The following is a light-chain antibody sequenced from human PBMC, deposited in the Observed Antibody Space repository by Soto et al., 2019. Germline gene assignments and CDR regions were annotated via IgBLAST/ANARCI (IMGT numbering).Light chain of an antibody. CDR2: AAS. J-gene: IGKJ5*01. V-gene: IGKV3-20*01. CDR3: QQYGSLPIT. Sequence: EIVLTQSPGTLSLSPGERATLSCRASQIITSNYVAWFQQSPGQAPRLLIYAASSRAAGIPDRFSGSGSGTDFTLTISRLEPEDFAVYYCQQYGSLPITFGQGTRLEIK. CDR1: QIITSNY.